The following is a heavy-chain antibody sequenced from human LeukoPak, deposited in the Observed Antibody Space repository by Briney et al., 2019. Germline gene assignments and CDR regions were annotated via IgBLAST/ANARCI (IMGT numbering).Heavy chain of an antibody. CDR2: ISGSGGST. D-gene: IGHD1-1*01. J-gene: IGHJ4*02. V-gene: IGHV3-23*01. Sequence: GGSLRLSCAASGFTFSSYAMSWVRQAPGKGLEWVSAISGSGGSTYYADSLKGRFTISRDNSKNTLYLQMNSLRAEDTALYYCAKGQERESRLDSWGQGTLVTVSS. CDR3: AKGQERESRLDS. CDR1: GFTFSSYA.